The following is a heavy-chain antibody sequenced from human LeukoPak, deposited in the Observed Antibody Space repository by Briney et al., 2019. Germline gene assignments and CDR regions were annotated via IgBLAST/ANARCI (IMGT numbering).Heavy chain of an antibody. Sequence: GGSLRLSCAGSGFALKGYSLTWVRQAPGKGLGGVSSISSTSAYIHYADSVKGRFTISRDNVDNVVYLEMNSLGAEDTATYYCARVAVSGPTGWFDSWGQGTLVIVSS. CDR3: ARVAVSGPTGWFDS. CDR2: ISSTSAYI. V-gene: IGHV3-21*01. CDR1: GFALKGYS. J-gene: IGHJ5*01. D-gene: IGHD2-8*02.